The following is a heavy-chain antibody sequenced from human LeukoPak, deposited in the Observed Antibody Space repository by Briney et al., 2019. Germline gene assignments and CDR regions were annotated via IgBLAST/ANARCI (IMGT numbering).Heavy chain of an antibody. CDR2: ISYDGSNK. Sequence: PGRSLRLSCAASGFTFSSYAMHWVRQAPGKGLEWVAVISYDGSNKYYADSVKGRFTISRDNSKNTLYLQMNSLRAEDTAVYYCARDYYDSSGYYSLSNWFDPWGQGTLVTVSS. D-gene: IGHD3-22*01. V-gene: IGHV3-30-3*01. CDR3: ARDYYDSSGYYSLSNWFDP. CDR1: GFTFSSYA. J-gene: IGHJ5*02.